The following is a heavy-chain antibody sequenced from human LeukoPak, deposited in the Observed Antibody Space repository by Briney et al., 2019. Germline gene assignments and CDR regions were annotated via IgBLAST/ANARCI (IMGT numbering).Heavy chain of an antibody. Sequence: SSVKVSCKASGGTFSSYAISWVRQAPGQGLEWMGRIIPILGIANYAQKFQGRVTITADKSTSTAYMELSSLRSEDTAVYYCARDRSSGPRVFDYWGQGTLVTVSS. CDR3: ARDRSSGPRVFDY. CDR2: IIPILGIA. J-gene: IGHJ4*02. CDR1: GGTFSSYA. V-gene: IGHV1-69*04. D-gene: IGHD6-19*01.